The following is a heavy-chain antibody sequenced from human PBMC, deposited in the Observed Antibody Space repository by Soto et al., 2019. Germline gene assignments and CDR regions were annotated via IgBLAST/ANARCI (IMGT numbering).Heavy chain of an antibody. CDR1: GFTFGDYA. D-gene: IGHD1-26*01. CDR2: IRSKAYGGTT. V-gene: IGHV3-49*03. Sequence: GGSLRLSCTASGFTFGDYAMSWFRQAPGKGLEWVGFIRSKAYGGTTEYAASVKGRFTISRDDSKSIAYLQMNSLKTEDTAVYYCTRSVVGATTAGFGYWGQGTLVTVSS. CDR3: TRSVVGATTAGFGY. J-gene: IGHJ4*02.